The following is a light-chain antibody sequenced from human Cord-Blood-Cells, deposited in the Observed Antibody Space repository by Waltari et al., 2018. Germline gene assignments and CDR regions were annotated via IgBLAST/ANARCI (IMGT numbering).Light chain of an antibody. V-gene: IGLV2-18*03. J-gene: IGLJ3*02. CDR3: SSYTSSSTWV. Sequence: QSALTQPPSVSGSPGQSVTISCTGTSSDVGSYNRVSWYQQPPGTAPKLMIYEVSNRPSGVPGRFSGSKSGNTASLTTAGLEAEDEADYYCSSYTSSSTWVFGGGTKLTVL. CDR2: EVS. CDR1: SSDVGSYNR.